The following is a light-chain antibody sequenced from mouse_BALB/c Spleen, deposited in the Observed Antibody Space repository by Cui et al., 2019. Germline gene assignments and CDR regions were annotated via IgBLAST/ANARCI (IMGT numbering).Light chain of an antibody. CDR2: DTS. CDR1: SSVSY. V-gene: IGKV4-55*01. J-gene: IGKJ5*01. Sequence: QIVLTQSPSIISASPGEKVTMTCSASSSVSYMYWYQQKPGSSTRLLIYDTSNLASGVPVRFSGSGSGTSYSLTISRMEAEDAATYYCQQWSSYPLTFGAGTKLELK. CDR3: QQWSSYPLT.